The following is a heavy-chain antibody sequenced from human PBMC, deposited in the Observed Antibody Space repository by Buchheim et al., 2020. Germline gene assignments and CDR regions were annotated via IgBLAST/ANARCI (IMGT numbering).Heavy chain of an antibody. D-gene: IGHD2-21*02. CDR3: ARDFVVVTAAHDYYYGMDV. J-gene: IGHJ6*02. CDR1: GFTFSSYS. V-gene: IGHV3-21*01. CDR2: ISSSSSYI. Sequence: VQLVESGGGLVKPGGSLRLSCAASGFTFSSYSMNWVRQAPGKGLEWVSSISSSSSYIYYADSVKGRFTISRDNAKTSLYLQMNSLRAEDTAVYYCARDFVVVTAAHDYYYGMDVWGQGTT.